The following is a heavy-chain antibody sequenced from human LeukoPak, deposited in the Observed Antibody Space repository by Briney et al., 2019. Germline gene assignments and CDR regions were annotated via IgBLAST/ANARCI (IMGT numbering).Heavy chain of an antibody. CDR1: GFTFSNAW. J-gene: IGHJ4*02. CDR2: ISYDGSKK. CDR3: ARGAGGSSSWSTIRYVDC. D-gene: IGHD6-13*01. V-gene: IGHV3-30-3*01. Sequence: GGSLRLSCAASGFTFSNAWMNWVRQAPGKGLEWMTGISYDGSKKYSADSVTGRFTISRDNSENTLYLQMNSLRVEDTAVYYCARGAGGSSSWSTIRYVDCWGQGTLVTASS.